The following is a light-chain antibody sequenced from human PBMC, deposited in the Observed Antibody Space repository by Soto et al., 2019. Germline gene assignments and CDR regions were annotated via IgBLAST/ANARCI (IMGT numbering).Light chain of an antibody. CDR1: QDISNY. CDR3: QQYDSVFT. Sequence: DIQMTQSPSSLSASVGDRVTITCQASQDISNYLNWYQQKPGKAPKLLIYGASNLETGVPSRFSGSGSGTDFTFTISSLQAEDIATYFCQQYDSVFTFGQGTRVEIK. V-gene: IGKV1-33*01. J-gene: IGKJ5*01. CDR2: GAS.